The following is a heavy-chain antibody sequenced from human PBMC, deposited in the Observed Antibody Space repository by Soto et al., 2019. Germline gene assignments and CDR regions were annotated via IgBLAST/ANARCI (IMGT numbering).Heavy chain of an antibody. J-gene: IGHJ6*02. V-gene: IGHV1-69*13. CDR2: IIPIFGTA. CDR3: ARACCITIFGVVIIRDYYYGMDV. Sequence: SVKVSCKASGGTFSSYAISWVRQAPGQGLEWMGGIIPIFGTANYAQKFQGRVTITADESTSTAYMELSSLRSEDTAVYYCARACCITIFGVVIIRDYYYGMDVWGQGTTVTVSS. D-gene: IGHD3-3*01. CDR1: GGTFSSYA.